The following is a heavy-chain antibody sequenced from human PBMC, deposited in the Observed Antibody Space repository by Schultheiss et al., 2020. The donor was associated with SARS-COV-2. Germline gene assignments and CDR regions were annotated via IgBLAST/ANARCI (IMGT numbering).Heavy chain of an antibody. CDR3: ARDAWYYDILTGFVIGYDAPNNYYYYYGMDV. CDR2: IWYDGSNK. V-gene: IGHV3-33*01. CDR1: GFTFSSYG. Sequence: GESLKISCAASGFTFSSYGMHWVRQAPGKGLEWVAVIWYDGSNKYYADSVKGRFTISRDNSKNTLYLQMNSLRAEDTAVYYCARDAWYYDILTGFVIGYDAPNNYYYYYGMDVWGQGTTVTVSS. D-gene: IGHD3-9*01. J-gene: IGHJ6*02.